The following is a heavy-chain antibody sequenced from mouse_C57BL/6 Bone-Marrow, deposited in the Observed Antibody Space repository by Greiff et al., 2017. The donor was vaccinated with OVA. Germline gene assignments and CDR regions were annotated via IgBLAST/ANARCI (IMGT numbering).Heavy chain of an antibody. CDR1: GFSLTSYG. D-gene: IGHD1-1*01. J-gene: IGHJ2*01. CDR2: IWSGGIT. V-gene: IGHV2-2*01. Sequence: VKLQESGPGLVQPSQSLSITCTVSGFSLTSYGVHWVRQSPGKGLEWLGVIWSGGITDYNAAFISRLSISKDNSKSQVFFKMNSLQADDTAIYYCARLLRYYFDYWGQGTTLTVSS. CDR3: ARLLRYYFDY.